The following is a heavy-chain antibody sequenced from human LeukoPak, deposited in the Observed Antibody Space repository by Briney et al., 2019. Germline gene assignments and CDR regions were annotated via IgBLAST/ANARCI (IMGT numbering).Heavy chain of an antibody. D-gene: IGHD4-17*01. CDR3: AKGNTVTTPNFDY. CDR2: EQKDGSYK. Sequence: GGSLRLSCATSEFSFSSHGMHWARQAPGKGLEWVAFEQKDGSYKKYADSVKGRFTISRDNSKNTLYLQMNSLRAEDTAVYYCAKGNTVTTPNFDYWGQGTLVTVSS. CDR1: EFSFSSHG. V-gene: IGHV3-30*02. J-gene: IGHJ4*02.